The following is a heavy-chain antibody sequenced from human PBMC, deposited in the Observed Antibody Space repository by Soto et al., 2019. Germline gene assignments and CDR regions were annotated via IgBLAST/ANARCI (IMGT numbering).Heavy chain of an antibody. Sequence: PSETLSLTCTVSGGSVSSGGYYWSWIRQHPGKGLEWIGYIYHSGSTYYNPSLKSRVTISVDTSKNQFSLKLSSVTAADTAVYYCARDERGHMDVWGQGTTVTVSS. CDR3: ARDERGHMDV. D-gene: IGHD5-12*01. J-gene: IGHJ6*02. V-gene: IGHV4-31*03. CDR2: IYHSGST. CDR1: GGSVSSGGYY.